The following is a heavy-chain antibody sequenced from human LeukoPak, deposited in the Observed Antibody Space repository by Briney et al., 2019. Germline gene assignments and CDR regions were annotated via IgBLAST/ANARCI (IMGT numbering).Heavy chain of an antibody. J-gene: IGHJ4*02. Sequence: ASVKVSCKASGYTFTSYGITWVRQAPGQGLEWMGWISTYNGNTNYAQKLQGRVTMTTDTSTSTAYMELRSLISDDAAVYYCARGDDYGDYWGLYWGQGTLVTVSS. D-gene: IGHD4-17*01. CDR1: GYTFTSYG. V-gene: IGHV1-18*01. CDR2: ISTYNGNT. CDR3: ARGDDYGDYWGLY.